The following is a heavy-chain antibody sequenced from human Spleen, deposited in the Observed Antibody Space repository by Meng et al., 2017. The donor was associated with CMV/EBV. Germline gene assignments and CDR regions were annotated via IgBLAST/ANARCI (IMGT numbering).Heavy chain of an antibody. J-gene: IGHJ6*02. CDR3: ARDRHPHYDFWSGYQYYYYGMDV. CDR2: ISSSGSSI. V-gene: IGHV3-48*04. CDR1: GFTFSSYW. D-gene: IGHD3-3*01. Sequence: GESLKISCAASGFTFSSYWMSWVRQAPGKGLEWVSYISSSGSSIYYADSVKGRFTISRDNAKNSLYLQMNSLRAEDTAVYYCARDRHPHYDFWSGYQYYYYGMDVWGQGTTVTVSS.